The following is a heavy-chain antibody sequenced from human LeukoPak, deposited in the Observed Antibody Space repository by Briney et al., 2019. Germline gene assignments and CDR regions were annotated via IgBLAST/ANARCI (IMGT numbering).Heavy chain of an antibody. Sequence: ASVKVSCKASGYTFTGYYMHWVRQAPGQGLEWMGWINPNSGGTSYAQKFQGRVTMTRDTSISTAYMELSRLRSDDTAVYYCARDRVGATYFDYWGQGTLVIVSS. V-gene: IGHV1-2*02. J-gene: IGHJ4*02. CDR2: INPNSGGT. D-gene: IGHD1-26*01. CDR3: ARDRVGATYFDY. CDR1: GYTFTGYY.